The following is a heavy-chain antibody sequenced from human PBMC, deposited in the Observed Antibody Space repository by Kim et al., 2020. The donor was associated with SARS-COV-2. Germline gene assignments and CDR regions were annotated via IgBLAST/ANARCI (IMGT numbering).Heavy chain of an antibody. D-gene: IGHD2-15*01. CDR3: ARDKRYCSGGSCYYYYGMDV. CDR2: IYHSGST. Sequence: SETLSLTCAVSGGSISSSNWWSWVRQPPGKGLEWIGEIYHSGSTNYNPSLKSRVTISVDKSKNQFSLKLSSVTAADTAVYYCARDKRYCSGGSCYYYYGMDVWGQGTTVTVSS. J-gene: IGHJ6*02. CDR1: GGSISSSNW. V-gene: IGHV4-4*02.